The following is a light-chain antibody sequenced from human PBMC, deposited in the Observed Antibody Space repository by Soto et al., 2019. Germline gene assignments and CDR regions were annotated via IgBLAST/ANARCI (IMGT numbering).Light chain of an antibody. V-gene: IGKV1-39*01. CDR1: QSIADY. CDR3: QQSYSMSHT. J-gene: IGKJ2*01. CDR2: AAS. Sequence: DIQMTQSPSSLSASVGDRVSITCRASQSIADYINWYQQKPGKAPKLLIYAASTLQTGVPSRFSGSGSGTEFTPTISSLQPEDFVDSYCQQSYSMSHTFGQGTRLEIK.